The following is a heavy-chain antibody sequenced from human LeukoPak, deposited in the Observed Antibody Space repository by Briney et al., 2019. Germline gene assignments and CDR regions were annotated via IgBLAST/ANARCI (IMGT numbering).Heavy chain of an antibody. CDR1: GGSFSGYY. J-gene: IGHJ6*03. Sequence: SETLSLTCAVYGGSFSGYYWSWIRQPPGKGLEWIGEINHSGSTNYNPSLKSRVTISVDTSKNQFSLKLSSVTAADTAVYYCARTPASLRYCSGGSCYYPRYYYYYMDVWGKGTTVTVSS. CDR3: ARTPASLRYCSGGSCYYPRYYYYYMDV. D-gene: IGHD2-15*01. CDR2: INHSGST. V-gene: IGHV4-34*01.